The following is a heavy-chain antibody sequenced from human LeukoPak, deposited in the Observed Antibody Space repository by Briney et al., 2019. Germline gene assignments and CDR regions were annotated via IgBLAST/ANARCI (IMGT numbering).Heavy chain of an antibody. CDR2: IYYSGST. V-gene: IGHV4-39*01. D-gene: IGHD6-13*01. CDR1: GGSISSSSYY. CDR3: ARGVEAAGTNWFDP. J-gene: IGHJ5*02. Sequence: SETLSLTCTVSGGSISSSSYYWGWIRQPPGKGLEWIGSIYYSGSTYYTPSLKSRVTISVDTSKNQFSLKLSSVTAADTAVYYCARGVEAAGTNWFDPWGQGTLVTVSP.